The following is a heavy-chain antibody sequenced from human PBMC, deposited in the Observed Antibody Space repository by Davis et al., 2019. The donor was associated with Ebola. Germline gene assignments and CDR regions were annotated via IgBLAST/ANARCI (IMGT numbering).Heavy chain of an antibody. V-gene: IGHV3-53*01. Sequence: GESLKISCVASDFSVSSNYMSWVRQAPGKGLEWVSVIYSGHSTFYADSVKGRFTISRDNSKNTLYLQMNSLRAEDTAVYYCVGYCSGDNCYSLHWGQGILVTVSS. J-gene: IGHJ4*02. CDR1: DFSVSSNY. CDR2: IYSGHST. D-gene: IGHD2-15*01. CDR3: VGYCSGDNCYSLH.